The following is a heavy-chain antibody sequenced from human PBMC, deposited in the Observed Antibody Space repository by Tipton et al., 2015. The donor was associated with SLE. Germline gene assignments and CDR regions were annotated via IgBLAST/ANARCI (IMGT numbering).Heavy chain of an antibody. J-gene: IGHJ4*02. CDR1: GDSINNYF. V-gene: IGHV4-59*01. D-gene: IGHD3-16*01. Sequence: TLSLTCTVSGDSINNYFGSWLRQPPGKGLEWIGYIYSSGSTTYNPSLKSRITISVDTSKNQFSLRVTSVTAADTAMYYCARGDYVWGSYRYYFDYWGQGTLVTVSS. CDR3: ARGDYVWGSYRYYFDY. CDR2: IYSSGST.